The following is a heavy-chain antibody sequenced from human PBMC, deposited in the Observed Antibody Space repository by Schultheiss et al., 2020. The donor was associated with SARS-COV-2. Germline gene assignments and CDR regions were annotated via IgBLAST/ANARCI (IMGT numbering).Heavy chain of an antibody. Sequence: GESLKISCAASGFTFSSYAMSWVRQAPGKGLEWVSAISGSGGSTYYADSVKGRFTISRDNAKNSLYLQMNSLRAEDTAVYYCARGVGGWFDPWGQGTLVTVSS. J-gene: IGHJ5*02. V-gene: IGHV3-23*01. D-gene: IGHD1-26*01. CDR2: ISGSGGST. CDR1: GFTFSSYA. CDR3: ARGVGGWFDP.